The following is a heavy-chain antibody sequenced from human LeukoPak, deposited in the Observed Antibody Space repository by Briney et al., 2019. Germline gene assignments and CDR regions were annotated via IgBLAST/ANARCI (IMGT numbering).Heavy chain of an antibody. CDR1: GYTLTELS. CDR2: FDPEDGET. Sequence: ASVKVSCTVSGYTLTELSMHWVRQAPGKGLEWMGGFDPEDGETIYAQKFQGRVTMTRDTSTGTAYLELSSLRSEDSAVYYCVRTPPNWGADFWGQGTLVTVSS. D-gene: IGHD7-27*01. V-gene: IGHV1-24*01. J-gene: IGHJ4*02. CDR3: VRTPPNWGADF.